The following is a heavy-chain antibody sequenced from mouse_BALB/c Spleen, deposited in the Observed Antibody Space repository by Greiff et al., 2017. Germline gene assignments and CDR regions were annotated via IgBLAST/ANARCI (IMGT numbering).Heavy chain of an antibody. CDR2: ISSGGST. D-gene: IGHD1-1*01. V-gene: IGHV5-6-5*01. Sequence: EVQGVESGGGLVKPGGSLKLSCAASGFTFSSYAMSWVRQTPEKRLEWVASISSGGSTYYPDSVKGRFTISRDNARNILYLQMSSLRSEDTAMYYCARDYGSRDWYFDVWGAGTTVTVSS. CDR1: GFTFSSYA. J-gene: IGHJ1*01. CDR3: ARDYGSRDWYFDV.